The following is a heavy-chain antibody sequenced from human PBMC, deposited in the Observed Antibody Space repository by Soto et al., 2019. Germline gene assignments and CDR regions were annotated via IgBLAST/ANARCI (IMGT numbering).Heavy chain of an antibody. V-gene: IGHV3-33*01. Sequence: QVQLVESGGGVVQPGRSLRLSCAASGFTFSSYGMHWVRQAPGKGLERVAVIWYDGSNKYYADSVKGRFTISRDNSKNTLYLQMNSLRAEDTAVYYCAREPADPRNYYYMDVWGKGTTVTVSS. J-gene: IGHJ6*03. CDR1: GFTFSSYG. CDR2: IWYDGSNK. CDR3: AREPADPRNYYYMDV.